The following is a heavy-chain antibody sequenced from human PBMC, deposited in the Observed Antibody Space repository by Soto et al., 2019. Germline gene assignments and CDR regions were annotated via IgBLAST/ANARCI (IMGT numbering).Heavy chain of an antibody. CDR1: GYSFTSYW. Sequence: PGESLKISCKGSGYSFTSYWISWVRQMPGKGLEWMGRIDPSDSYTNYSPSFQGHVTISADKSISTAYLQWSSLKASDTAMYYCASNVEMATIGSLYYYYGMDVWGQGTTVTVSS. CDR2: IDPSDSYT. CDR3: ASNVEMATIGSLYYYYGMDV. D-gene: IGHD5-12*01. J-gene: IGHJ6*02. V-gene: IGHV5-10-1*01.